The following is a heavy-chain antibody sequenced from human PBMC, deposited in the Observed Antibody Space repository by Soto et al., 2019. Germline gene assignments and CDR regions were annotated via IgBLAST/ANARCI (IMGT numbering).Heavy chain of an antibody. CDR1: GGSISSSSYY. V-gene: IGHV4-39*01. CDR3: AKTGFWSNYRVADY. J-gene: IGHJ4*02. Sequence: SETLSLTCTVSGGSISSSSYYWGWIRQPPGKGLEWIGSIYYSGSTYYNPSLKSQVTISVDTSKNQFSLKLSSVTAADTAVYFCAKTGFWSNYRVADYWGQGTLVTVSS. CDR2: IYYSGST. D-gene: IGHD3-3*01.